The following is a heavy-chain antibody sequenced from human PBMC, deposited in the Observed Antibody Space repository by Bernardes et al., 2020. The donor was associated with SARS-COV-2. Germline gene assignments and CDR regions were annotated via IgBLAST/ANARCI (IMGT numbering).Heavy chain of an antibody. Sequence: GGYLRLSCAASGFTFSSYGMSWVRQAPGKGLEWVSVISGSGTSTYYADSVKGRFTISRDNSKNTLYLQMNSLRAEDTAVYYCAKDAGGSGFDYWGQGTLVTVSS. V-gene: IGHV3-23*01. J-gene: IGHJ4*02. D-gene: IGHD6-25*01. CDR2: ISGSGTST. CDR3: AKDAGGSGFDY. CDR1: GFTFSSYG.